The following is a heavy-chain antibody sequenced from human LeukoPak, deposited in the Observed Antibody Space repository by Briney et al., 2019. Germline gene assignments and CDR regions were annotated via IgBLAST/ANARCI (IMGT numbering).Heavy chain of an antibody. Sequence: PSETLSLTCTVSGGSISSDYWCWIRQSPGKGLEWLGYFSHSGSTGYNPSLKSRATISGDTSKNQFSLKLSSVTAADTAVYYCASVSSLTDIDYWGQGTLVTV. J-gene: IGHJ4*02. V-gene: IGHV4-59*01. CDR2: FSHSGST. CDR3: ASVSSLTDIDY. CDR1: GGSISSDY.